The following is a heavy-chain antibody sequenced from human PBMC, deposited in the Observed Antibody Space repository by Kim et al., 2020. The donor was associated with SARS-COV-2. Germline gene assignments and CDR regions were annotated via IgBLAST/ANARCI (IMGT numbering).Heavy chain of an antibody. CDR3: AKSWYTSNWFTFDI. V-gene: IGHV3-30*02. J-gene: IGHJ3*02. Sequence: YAASVKGRFTITRDNYKTTLYLQMNGLRAEDTAVYYCAKSWYTSNWFTFDIWAQGTMVTVSS. D-gene: IGHD6-13*01.